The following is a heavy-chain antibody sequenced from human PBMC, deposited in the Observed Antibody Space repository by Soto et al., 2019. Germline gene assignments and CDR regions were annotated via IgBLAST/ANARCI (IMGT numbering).Heavy chain of an antibody. D-gene: IGHD4-17*01. V-gene: IGHV3-66*01. CDR3: ARDASTVSDAFDI. J-gene: IGHJ3*02. Sequence: GGSLRLSCAASGFTVSSNYMSWVRQAPGKGLEWVSVIYSGGSTYYADSVKGRFTISRDNSKNTLYLQMNSLRAEDTAVYYCARDASTVSDAFDIWGQGTMVTVSS. CDR1: GFTVSSNY. CDR2: IYSGGST.